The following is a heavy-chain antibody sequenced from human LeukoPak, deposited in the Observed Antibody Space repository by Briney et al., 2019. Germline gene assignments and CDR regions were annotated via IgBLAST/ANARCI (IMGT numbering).Heavy chain of an antibody. CDR3: SRENGAFSPFGY. Sequence: PSETLSLTCGVSGGSISNTNWWSCVRQPPGQGLEWIGEMSLAGLTRYTPSLESRVTVSLDKSKNQLSLNLTSVTAADTAVYYCSRENGAFSPFGYWGQGILVTVFS. J-gene: IGHJ4*02. CDR1: GGSISNTNW. CDR2: MSLAGLT. V-gene: IGHV4-4*02. D-gene: IGHD2-8*01.